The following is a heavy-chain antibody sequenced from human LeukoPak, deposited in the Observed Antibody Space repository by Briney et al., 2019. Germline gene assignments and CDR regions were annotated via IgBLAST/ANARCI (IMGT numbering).Heavy chain of an antibody. D-gene: IGHD6-19*01. CDR1: GGSFSGDY. Sequence: SETLSLTCAVYGGSFSGDYWSWIRQPPGKWLEWIGEINHRGSTNYNPSLKSRVTISVDTSKNQFSLKLSSVTAADTAVYYCARGQQWLPTDYWGQGTLVTVSS. J-gene: IGHJ4*02. V-gene: IGHV4-34*01. CDR2: INHRGST. CDR3: ARGQQWLPTDY.